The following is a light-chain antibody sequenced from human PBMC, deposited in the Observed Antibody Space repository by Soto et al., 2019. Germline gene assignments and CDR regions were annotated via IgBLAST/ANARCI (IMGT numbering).Light chain of an antibody. V-gene: IGLV2-11*01. CDR3: CSYAGAYTWM. CDR2: DVT. J-gene: IGLJ3*02. Sequence: QSALTQPRSVSGSPGQSVTISCTGTSSDVGGYDYVSWCQQHPGKAPKLLIYDVTRRPSGVPDRFSGSKSGNTASLTISGLRAEDEADYYCCSYAGAYTWMFGGGTKLIVL. CDR1: SSDVGGYDY.